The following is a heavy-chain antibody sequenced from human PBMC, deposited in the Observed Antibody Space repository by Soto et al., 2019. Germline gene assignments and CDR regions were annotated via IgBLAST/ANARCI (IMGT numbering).Heavy chain of an antibody. Sequence: ASVKVSCKASGYTFSTYGISWVRQAPGQGLEWMGIINPYGGYTSYAQKFQGRVTMTRDTSTGTVYMEVSSLRSEDTAIYYCAKEASLMTTDVRYYYYGMDVWGQ. J-gene: IGHJ6*02. V-gene: IGHV1-46*01. CDR2: INPYGGYT. CDR1: GYTFSTYG. CDR3: AKEASLMTTDVRYYYYGMDV. D-gene: IGHD4-17*01.